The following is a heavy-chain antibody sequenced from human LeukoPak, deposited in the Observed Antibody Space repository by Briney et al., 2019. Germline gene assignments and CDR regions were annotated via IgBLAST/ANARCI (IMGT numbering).Heavy chain of an antibody. V-gene: IGHV1-18*01. J-gene: IGHJ4*02. D-gene: IGHD3-22*01. CDR1: GYTFTSYG. CDR3: ARDLTAYYYDSSGYCFDY. Sequence: GASVKVSCKAYGYTFTSYGISWVRQAPGQGLEWMGWISAYNGNTNYAQKLQGRVTMTTDTSTSTAYMELRSLRSDDTAVYYCARDLTAYYYDSSGYCFDYWGQGTLVTVSS. CDR2: ISAYNGNT.